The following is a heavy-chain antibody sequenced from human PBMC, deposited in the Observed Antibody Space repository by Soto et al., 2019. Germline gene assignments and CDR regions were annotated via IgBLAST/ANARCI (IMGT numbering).Heavy chain of an antibody. Sequence: PSETLSLTCTVSGGSISSGGYYWSWIRQHPGKGLEWIGYIYYSGSTYYNPSLKSRVTISVDTSKNQFSLKLSSVTAADTAVYYCARNPRHYGSGSYPGVEYWGQGTLVTVSS. CDR3: ARNPRHYGSGSYPGVEY. V-gene: IGHV4-31*03. CDR1: GGSISSGGYY. D-gene: IGHD3-10*01. CDR2: IYYSGST. J-gene: IGHJ4*02.